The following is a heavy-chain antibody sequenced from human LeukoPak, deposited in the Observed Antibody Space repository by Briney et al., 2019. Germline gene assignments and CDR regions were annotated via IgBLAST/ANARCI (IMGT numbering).Heavy chain of an antibody. Sequence: GGSLRLSCAASGFTFSSYTMNWVRLAPGKGLEWVSTISGSGGGTYYADSVKGRFTISRDNSKNTLFLQMNSLRAEDTAVYYCAKDYNYDSSGYYYPGDAFDIWGQGTMVTVSS. CDR1: GFTFSSYT. CDR3: AKDYNYDSSGYYYPGDAFDI. J-gene: IGHJ3*02. V-gene: IGHV3-23*01. D-gene: IGHD3-22*01. CDR2: ISGSGGGT.